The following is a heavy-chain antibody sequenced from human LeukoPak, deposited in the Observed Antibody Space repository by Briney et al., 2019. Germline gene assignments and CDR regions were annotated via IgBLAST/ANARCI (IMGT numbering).Heavy chain of an antibody. CDR1: GFTFSTYA. CDR2: ISGSGGST. V-gene: IGHV3-23*01. CDR3: AKSQGSGAYQLLPFFDY. J-gene: IGHJ4*02. Sequence: PGGSLRLSCAASGFTFSTYAMSGVRQAPGKGLEWVSAISGSGGSTYYADSVKGRFTISRDNSKNTLYLQMNSLRAEDTAVYYCAKSQGSGAYQLLPFFDYWGQGTLVTASS. D-gene: IGHD2-2*01.